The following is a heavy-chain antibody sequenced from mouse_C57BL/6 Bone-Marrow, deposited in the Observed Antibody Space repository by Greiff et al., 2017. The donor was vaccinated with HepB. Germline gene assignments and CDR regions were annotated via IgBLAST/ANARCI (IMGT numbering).Heavy chain of an antibody. CDR3: ARYQDV. CDR2: ISDGGSYT. CDR1: GFTFSSYA. V-gene: IGHV5-4*03. Sequence: EVKLVESGGGLVKPGGSLKLPCAASGFTFSSYALSWVRQTPEKRLEWVATISDGGSYTYYPDNVKGRFTISRDNAKNNLYLQMSHLKSEDTAMYYCARYQDVWGTGTTVTVSS. J-gene: IGHJ1*03.